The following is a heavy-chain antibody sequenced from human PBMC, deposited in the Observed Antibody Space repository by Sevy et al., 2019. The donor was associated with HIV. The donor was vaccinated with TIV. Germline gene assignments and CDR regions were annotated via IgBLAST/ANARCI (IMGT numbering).Heavy chain of an antibody. Sequence: ASVKVSCKASGYTFTDYRIHWVRQAPGQGLEWMGGIIPMIGTAYYVQKFQDRVTIIADESTSTAYMELSSLRSEDTAVYYCARSISWYASLDSWGQGTLVTVSS. V-gene: IGHV1-69*13. CDR1: GYTFTDYR. D-gene: IGHD6-13*01. J-gene: IGHJ4*02. CDR3: ARSISWYASLDS. CDR2: IIPMIGTA.